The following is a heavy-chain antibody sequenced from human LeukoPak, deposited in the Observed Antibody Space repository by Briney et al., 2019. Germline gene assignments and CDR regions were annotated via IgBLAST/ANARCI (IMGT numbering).Heavy chain of an antibody. J-gene: IGHJ4*02. D-gene: IGHD1-26*01. Sequence: GESLKISCKGSGYSFSSDWIGWVRQKPGKGLEWMGIIYPGDSDTRYSPSFQGQVTMSVDKFINTAYLQWSSLKASDTAMYFCARTTSGSYYPLWGQGTLVTVSS. CDR2: IYPGDSDT. CDR1: GYSFSSDW. CDR3: ARTTSGSYYPL. V-gene: IGHV5-51*01.